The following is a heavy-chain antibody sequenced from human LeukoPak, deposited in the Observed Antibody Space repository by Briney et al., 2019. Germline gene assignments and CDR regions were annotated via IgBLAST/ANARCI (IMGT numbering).Heavy chain of an antibody. CDR2: INAGNGNT. J-gene: IGHJ6*02. CDR1: GGTFSSYA. Sequence: ALVKVSCKASGGTFSSYAISWVRQAPGQGLEWMGWINAGNGNTKYSQKFQGRVTITRDTSASTAYMELSSLRSEDTAVYYCARDRSIVVVPAHYGMDVWGQGTTVTVSS. D-gene: IGHD2-2*01. CDR3: ARDRSIVVVPAHYGMDV. V-gene: IGHV1-3*01.